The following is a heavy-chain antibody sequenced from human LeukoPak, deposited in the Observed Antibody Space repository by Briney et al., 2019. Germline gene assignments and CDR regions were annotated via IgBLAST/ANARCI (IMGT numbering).Heavy chain of an antibody. V-gene: IGHV3-23*01. CDR1: GFTFSSYS. CDR3: AKASVSYSSSSHFDY. J-gene: IGHJ4*02. D-gene: IGHD6-6*01. CDR2: ISGSGGST. Sequence: GGSLRLSCAASGFTFSSYSMNWVRQAPGKGLEWVSAISGSGGSTYYADSVKGRFTISRDNSKNTLYLQMNSLRAEDTAVYYCAKASVSYSSSSHFDYWGQGTLVTVSS.